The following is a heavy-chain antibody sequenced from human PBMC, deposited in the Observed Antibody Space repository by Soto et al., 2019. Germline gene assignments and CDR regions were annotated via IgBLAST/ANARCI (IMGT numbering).Heavy chain of an antibody. CDR2: VFSSVSA. CDR1: GVSVRSYT. J-gene: IGHJ4*02. D-gene: IGHD2-21*02. V-gene: IGHV4-4*07. Sequence: QLQLQESGPGQVRPSETLSLTCIVSGVSVRSYTWSWVRQPANKGLEWIGRVFSSVSATYNPSLKRRVTITVDTPENRISLKLDSVTAVDAGVYYCARDGMTTGDTWGPGTAVTVSS. CDR3: ARDGMTTGDT.